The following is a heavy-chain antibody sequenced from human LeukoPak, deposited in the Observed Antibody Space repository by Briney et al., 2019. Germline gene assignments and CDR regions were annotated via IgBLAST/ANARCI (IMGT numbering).Heavy chain of an antibody. D-gene: IGHD2-8*01. CDR3: ARCMLYYYYMDV. J-gene: IGHJ6*03. CDR1: GGSLSSGGYY. CDR2: IYYSGST. V-gene: IGHV4-31*03. Sequence: TLSLTCTVSGGSLSSGGYYWGWIRQHPGRGLEWIGYIYYSGSTYYNPSLKSRVTISVDTSKNQFSLKLSSVTAADTAVYSCARCMLYYYYMDVWGKGTTATVSS.